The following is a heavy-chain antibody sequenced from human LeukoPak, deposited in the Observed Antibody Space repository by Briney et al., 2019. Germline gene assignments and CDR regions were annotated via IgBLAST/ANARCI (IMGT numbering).Heavy chain of an antibody. CDR3: ARVPSGDPPYYYYGMDI. V-gene: IGHV1-69*04. CDR1: GGTFSSYA. J-gene: IGHJ6*02. D-gene: IGHD4-17*01. Sequence: VASVKVSCKASGGTFSSYAISWVRQAPGQGLEWMGRIIPILGIANYAQKFQGRVTITADESTSTAYMELSSLRSEDTAVYYCARVPSGDPPYYYYGMDIWGQGTTVTVSS. CDR2: IIPILGIA.